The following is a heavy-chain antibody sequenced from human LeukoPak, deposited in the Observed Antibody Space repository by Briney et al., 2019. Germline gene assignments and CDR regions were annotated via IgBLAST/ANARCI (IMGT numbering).Heavy chain of an antibody. CDR2: IYTSGST. J-gene: IGHJ4*02. Sequence: SETLSLTCTVSGVSISSYYWSWIRQPAGKGLEWIGRIYTSGSTNYNPSLKSRVTMSVDTSKNQFSLKLSSVTAADTAVYYCARDAYYYGSGSYPLDYWGQGTLVTVSS. CDR1: GVSISSYY. CDR3: ARDAYYYGSGSYPLDY. V-gene: IGHV4-4*07. D-gene: IGHD3-10*01.